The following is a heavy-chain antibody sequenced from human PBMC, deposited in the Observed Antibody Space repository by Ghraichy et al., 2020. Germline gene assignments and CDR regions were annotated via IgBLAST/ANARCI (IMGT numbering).Heavy chain of an antibody. CDR1: GFSFSGSV. CDR2: VRSKTNTYAT. V-gene: IGHV3-73*01. D-gene: IGHD2-21*02. CDR3: TRVVTPEKGIISRPDSYYYGMDV. Sequence: GESLNISCAASGFSFSGSVMHWVRQASGKGLEWVGRVRSKTNTYATAYNAALQGRFTISRDDSKNTAYLQMSGLKTEDTAVYFCTRVVTPEKGIISRPDSYYYGMDVWGQGTTVTVS. J-gene: IGHJ6*02.